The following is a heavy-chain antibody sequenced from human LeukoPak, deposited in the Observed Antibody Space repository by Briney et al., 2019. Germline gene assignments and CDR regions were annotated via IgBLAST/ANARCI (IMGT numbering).Heavy chain of an antibody. CDR2: MSYDGNNN. CDR1: GFSFTSHA. J-gene: IGHJ4*02. CDR3: ARDGDTPLRGLNFDY. D-gene: IGHD3-10*01. Sequence: GGSLRLSCTTSGFSFTSHAIHWVRQAPGKGLEWVAVMSYDGNNNFYADSVKGRVTISRDNSKSTLYLQMNSLITEDTALYYCARDGDTPLRGLNFDYWGQGTLVTVSS. V-gene: IGHV3-30*04.